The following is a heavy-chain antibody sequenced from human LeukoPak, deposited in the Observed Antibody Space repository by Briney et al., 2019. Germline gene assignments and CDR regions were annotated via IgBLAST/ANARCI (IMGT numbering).Heavy chain of an antibody. Sequence: SQTLSLTCTVSGGSISSGSYYWSWFRQTPGKGPEWIGYIYYSGSTKYDPSLKSRVTISVDRSKNQFSLKLNSVTAADTAVYYCARYWGVQLWPHWYFDLWGRGSLVTVSS. CDR2: IYYSGST. CDR1: GGSISSGSYY. CDR3: ARYWGVQLWPHWYFDL. J-gene: IGHJ2*01. V-gene: IGHV4-61*01. D-gene: IGHD5-18*01.